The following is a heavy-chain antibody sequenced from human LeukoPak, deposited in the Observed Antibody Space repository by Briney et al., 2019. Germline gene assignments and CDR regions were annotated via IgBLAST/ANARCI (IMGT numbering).Heavy chain of an antibody. V-gene: IGHV3-30*02. CDR2: IRYDGSNK. D-gene: IGHD1-26*01. CDR1: GFTFSGHA. J-gene: IGHJ4*02. Sequence: GGSLRLSCAASGFTFSGHAMSWVRQAPGKGLEWVAFIRYDGSNKYYADSVKGRFTISRDNSKNTLYLQMNSLRAEDTAVYYCAKDYYRYFDYWGQGTLVTVSS. CDR3: AKDYYRYFDY.